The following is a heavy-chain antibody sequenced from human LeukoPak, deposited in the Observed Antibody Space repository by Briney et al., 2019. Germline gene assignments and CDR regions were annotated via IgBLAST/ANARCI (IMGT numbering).Heavy chain of an antibody. CDR1: GFTFSSYS. CDR2: ISGSGGST. J-gene: IGHJ4*02. D-gene: IGHD6-19*01. V-gene: IGHV3-23*01. Sequence: GGSLRLSCAASGFTFSSYSMSWVRQAPGKGLEWVSAISGSGGSTYYADSVKGRFTISRDNSKNTLYLQMNSLRAEDTAVYYCAKVAVAGKGVKYFDYWGQGTLVTVSS. CDR3: AKVAVAGKGVKYFDY.